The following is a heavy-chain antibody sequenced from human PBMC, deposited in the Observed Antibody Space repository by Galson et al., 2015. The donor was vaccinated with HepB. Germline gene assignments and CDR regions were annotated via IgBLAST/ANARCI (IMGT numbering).Heavy chain of an antibody. CDR1: GFGIYYNA. Sequence: SLRLSCAASGFGIYYNAMAWVRQAPGKGLEWVAAIGGSSTRTDYGASVQGRFTISRDTSRNILYLHLNFLRAEDTAVYYCAKDILHWSFDHWGQGTLVTVSS. CDR3: AKDILHWSFDH. CDR2: IGGSSTRT. D-gene: IGHD2-8*02. V-gene: IGHV3-23*01. J-gene: IGHJ4*02.